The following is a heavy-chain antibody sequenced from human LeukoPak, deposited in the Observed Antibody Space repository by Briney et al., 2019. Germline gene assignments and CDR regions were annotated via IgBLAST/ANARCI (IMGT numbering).Heavy chain of an antibody. V-gene: IGHV3-48*01. D-gene: IGHD6-13*01. CDR3: ARDQYSSSWYLFSDAFDI. CDR1: GFTFSSYS. Sequence: GGSLRLSCAASGFTFSSYSMNWVRQAPGKGLEWVSYISSSSSTIYYADSVKGRFTISRDNAKNSLYLQMNSLRAEDTAVYYCARDQYSSSWYLFSDAFDIWGQGTMVTVSS. J-gene: IGHJ3*02. CDR2: ISSSSSTI.